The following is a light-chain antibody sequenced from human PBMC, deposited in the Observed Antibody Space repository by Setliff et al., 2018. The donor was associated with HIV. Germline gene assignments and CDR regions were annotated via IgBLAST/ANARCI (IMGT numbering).Light chain of an antibody. CDR2: EVS. Sequence: QSVLAQPASVSGSPGQSITISCTGASSDIGDYNYVSWYQQHPGKAPKLIIFEVSDRPSGVSDRFSGSKSGTTASLTISGLQADDEADYYCSSYTNTDTPLYLLGTGTKV. CDR3: SSYTNTDTPLYL. J-gene: IGLJ1*01. V-gene: IGLV2-14*01. CDR1: SSDIGDYNY.